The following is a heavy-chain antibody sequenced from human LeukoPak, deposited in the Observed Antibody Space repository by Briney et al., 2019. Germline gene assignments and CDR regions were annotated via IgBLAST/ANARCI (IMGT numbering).Heavy chain of an antibody. CDR3: AKIIPNDYGDYASFDY. CDR2: IWDDGSNK. J-gene: IGHJ4*02. D-gene: IGHD4-17*01. CDR1: GFTFSSYG. V-gene: IGHV3-33*06. Sequence: GGSLRLSCAASGFTFSSYGMHWVRQAPGKGLEWVAVIWDDGSNKYYADSVKGRFTISRDNSKNTLYLQMNSLRAEDTAVYYCAKIIPNDYGDYASFDYWGQGTLVTVSS.